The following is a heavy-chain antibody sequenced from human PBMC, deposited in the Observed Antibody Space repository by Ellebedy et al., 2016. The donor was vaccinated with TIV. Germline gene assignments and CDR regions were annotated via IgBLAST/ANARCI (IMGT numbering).Heavy chain of an antibody. D-gene: IGHD5-12*01. CDR1: GFPFSNYG. CDR2: FSSDGRTR. V-gene: IGHV3-30*04. Sequence: GESLKISCAASGFPFSNYGMHWVRQAPGKGLQWVALFSSDGRTRYYADSVKGRFTISRDQSTDTLFLEMNSLRADDTAVYYCARAVATYFDSWGQGTLVTVSS. J-gene: IGHJ4*02. CDR3: ARAVATYFDS.